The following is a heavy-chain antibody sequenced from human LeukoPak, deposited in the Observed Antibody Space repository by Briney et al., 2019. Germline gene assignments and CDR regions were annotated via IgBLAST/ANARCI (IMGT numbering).Heavy chain of an antibody. J-gene: IGHJ3*02. Sequence: GASVKVSCKVSGYTLTELSMHWVRQAPGKGREWMGGFDPEDGETICAQKFQGRVTMTEDTSTDTAYMELSSLRSEDTAVYYCATGSLIYCSSTSCYGWHAFDIWGQGTMVTVSS. D-gene: IGHD2-2*01. CDR1: GYTLTELS. V-gene: IGHV1-24*01. CDR3: ATGSLIYCSSTSCYGWHAFDI. CDR2: FDPEDGET.